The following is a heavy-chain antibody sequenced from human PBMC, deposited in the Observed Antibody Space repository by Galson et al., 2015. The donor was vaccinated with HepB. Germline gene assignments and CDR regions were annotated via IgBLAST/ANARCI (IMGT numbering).Heavy chain of an antibody. CDR2: IRYDGSNK. CDR3: AKDWGGRGSGSYYFGY. V-gene: IGHV3-30*02. J-gene: IGHJ4*02. D-gene: IGHD3-10*01. CDR1: GFTFSSYG. Sequence: SLRLSCAASGFTFSSYGMHWVRQAPGKGLEWVAFIRYDGSNKYYADSVKGRFTISRDNSRNTLYLQMNSLRAEDTAVYYCAKDWGGRGSGSYYFGYWGQGTLVTVSS.